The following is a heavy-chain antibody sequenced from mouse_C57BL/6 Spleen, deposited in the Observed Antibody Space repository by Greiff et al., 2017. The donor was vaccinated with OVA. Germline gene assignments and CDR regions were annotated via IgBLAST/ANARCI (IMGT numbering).Heavy chain of an antibody. Sequence: EVKLQESGPELVKPGASVKISCKASGYSLTDYNMNWVKQSNGKSLEWIGVINPNYGTTSYNQKFKGKATSTVDQSSSTAYMQLNSLTSEDSAVYYCATGDGTFFAYWGQGTLVTVSA. J-gene: IGHJ3*01. CDR3: ATGDGTFFAY. V-gene: IGHV1-39*01. CDR2: INPNYGTT. D-gene: IGHD4-1*01. CDR1: GYSLTDYN.